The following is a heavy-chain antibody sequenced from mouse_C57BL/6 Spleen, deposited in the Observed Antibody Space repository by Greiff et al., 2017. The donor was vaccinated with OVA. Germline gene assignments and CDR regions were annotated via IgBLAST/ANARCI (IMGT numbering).Heavy chain of an antibody. CDR2: IDPSDSST. D-gene: IGHD3-2*02. CDR1: GYTFTSYW. CDR3: ARGDQGYFDV. Sequence: QVQLQQPGAELVKPGASVKLSCKASGYTFTSYWMQWVKQRPGQGLEWIGEIDPSDSSTNYNQKFKGKATLTVDTSSSTAYMQLSSLTSEDSAVYYCARGDQGYFDVWGKGTTVTVSS. J-gene: IGHJ1*03. V-gene: IGHV1-50*01.